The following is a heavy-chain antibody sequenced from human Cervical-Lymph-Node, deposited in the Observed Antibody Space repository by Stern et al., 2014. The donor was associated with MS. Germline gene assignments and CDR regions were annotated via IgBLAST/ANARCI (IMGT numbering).Heavy chain of an antibody. CDR2: IISMLGTT. CDR1: GGTSRTYG. CDR3: ARGETDYFYGMDV. J-gene: IGHJ6*02. V-gene: IGHV1-69*06. Sequence: VQLLESGAEVKKPGSSVKVSCKASGGTSRTYGISWVRQAPGQGLEWMGGIISMLGTTTYAQKFQGRVTITADKSTSTAYMEVTSLRSEDTAVYYCARGETDYFYGMDVWGQGTTVTVSS. D-gene: IGHD3-16*01.